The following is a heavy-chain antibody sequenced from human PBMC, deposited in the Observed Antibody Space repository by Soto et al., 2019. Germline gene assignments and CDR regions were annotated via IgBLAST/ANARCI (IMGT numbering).Heavy chain of an antibody. Sequence: EVQLLESGGGLVQPGESLRLSCAASGFTFSSYAMSWVRQAPGKGLEWVSVISGSDDSTYYADSVKGRFTISRDNSKNTLYLQMNSRRAEDTAVYYCAKRSSSFTFDYWGQGTLVTVSS. J-gene: IGHJ4*02. V-gene: IGHV3-23*01. CDR2: ISGSDDST. D-gene: IGHD6-6*01. CDR1: GFTFSSYA. CDR3: AKRSSSFTFDY.